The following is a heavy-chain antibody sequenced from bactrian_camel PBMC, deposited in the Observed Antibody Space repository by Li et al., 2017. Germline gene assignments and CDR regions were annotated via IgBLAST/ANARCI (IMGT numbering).Heavy chain of an antibody. D-gene: IGHD1*01. CDR2: IYTQTGYT. CDR1: GRTATTR. Sequence: HVQLVESGGASVQAGESLRLSCVVSGRTATTRRCMAWFRQAPGKEREGVASIYTQTGYTSYADSVKGRFVISQDNTKTTLDLQMNSLKPEDTAMYYCLAVPSRGGRRWCSQWSALMSDPLVNWGQGTQVTVS. CDR3: LAVPSRGGRRWCSQWSALMSDPLVN. V-gene: IGHV3S1*01. J-gene: IGHJ4*01.